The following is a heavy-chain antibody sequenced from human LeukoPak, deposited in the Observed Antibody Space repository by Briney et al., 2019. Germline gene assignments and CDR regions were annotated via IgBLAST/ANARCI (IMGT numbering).Heavy chain of an antibody. J-gene: IGHJ5*02. CDR2: ISDDGRIK. D-gene: IGHD2-15*01. CDR3: ARAAAVSGAFRDNYFDP. V-gene: IGHV3-30*04. CDR1: GFIFSRYD. Sequence: GGSLRLSCVGSGFIFSRYDIHWVRQAPGKGLEWVAVISDDGRIKIYADSVKGRFTISRDNSKNTLYLQMNSLRPEDAAVYYCARAAAVSGAFRDNYFDPWGQGTLVTVSS.